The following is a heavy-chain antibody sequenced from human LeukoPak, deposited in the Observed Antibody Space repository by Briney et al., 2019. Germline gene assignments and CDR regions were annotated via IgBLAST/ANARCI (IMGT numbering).Heavy chain of an antibody. CDR1: GFTFSNYW. V-gene: IGHV3-7*01. Sequence: GGSLRLSCAASGFTFSNYWMTWVRQAPGKGLEWVANMNLDGREKFYVDSVKGRFTISRDNAKKSLYLQMDSLTAEDTAVYYCARDDGFSCYSYWGQGTLVTVSS. CDR3: ARDDGFSCYSY. D-gene: IGHD3/OR15-3a*01. J-gene: IGHJ4*02. CDR2: MNLDGREK.